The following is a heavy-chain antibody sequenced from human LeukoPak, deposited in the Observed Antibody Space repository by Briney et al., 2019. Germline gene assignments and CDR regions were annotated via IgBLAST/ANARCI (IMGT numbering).Heavy chain of an antibody. V-gene: IGHV3-23*01. J-gene: IGHJ4*02. CDR2: ISGSGITT. CDR3: AKTGLYSSSSRGYFDY. CDR1: GFTFSNYV. D-gene: IGHD6-6*01. Sequence: GGSLRLSCAASGFTFSNYVMGWVRQPPGEGLQWVSVISGSGITTYYARSVKGRFTISRDNSKNTLYLQVNNLRAEDTAIYYCAKTGLYSSSSRGYFDYWGQGTLVTVSS.